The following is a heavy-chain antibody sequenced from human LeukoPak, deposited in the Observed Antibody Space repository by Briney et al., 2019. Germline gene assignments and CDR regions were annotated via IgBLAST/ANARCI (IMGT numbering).Heavy chain of an antibody. Sequence: GGSLRLSCAASGFTFSTYGMHWVRQAPGKGLEWVAFIRYDGSNKDYADSVKGRFTISRDNSKNTLYLQMNSLRAEDTAVYYCAKDKPPGDYWGQGTLVTVSS. J-gene: IGHJ4*02. CDR3: AKDKPPGDY. CDR1: GFTFSTYG. CDR2: IRYDGSNK. V-gene: IGHV3-30*02.